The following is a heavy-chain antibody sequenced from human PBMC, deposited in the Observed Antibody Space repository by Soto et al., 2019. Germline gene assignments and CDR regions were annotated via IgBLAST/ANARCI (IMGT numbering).Heavy chain of an antibody. V-gene: IGHV3-53*01. CDR2: IYSGGST. CDR3: ARNYYDSGGGFDY. J-gene: IGHJ4*02. D-gene: IGHD3-22*01. CDR1: GFTVSSNY. Sequence: VQLVESGGGLIQPGGSLRLSCVASGFTVSSNYMSWVRQAPGKGLEWVSVIYSGGSTYYADSVKGRFTISRDNSKYTLYLQMNSLRAEDTAVYYCARNYYDSGGGFDYWGQGTLVTVSS.